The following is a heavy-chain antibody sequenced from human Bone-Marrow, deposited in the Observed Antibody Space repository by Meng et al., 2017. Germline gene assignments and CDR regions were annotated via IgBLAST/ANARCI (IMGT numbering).Heavy chain of an antibody. CDR1: GFTFSSYA. CDR2: ISYDGSNK. Sequence: GESLKISCAASGFTFSSYAMHWVRQAPGKGLEWVAVISYDGSNKYYADSVKGRFTISRDNSKNTLYLQMNSLRAEDTAVYYCARDGPAPNDCSSGSCYPTYYDGMDVWGQGTTVTVSS. V-gene: IGHV3-30*04. J-gene: IGHJ6*02. D-gene: IGHD2-15*01. CDR3: ARDGPAPNDCSSGSCYPTYYDGMDV.